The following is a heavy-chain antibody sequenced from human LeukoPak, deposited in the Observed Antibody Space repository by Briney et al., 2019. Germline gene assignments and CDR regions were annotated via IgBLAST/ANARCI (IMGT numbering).Heavy chain of an antibody. D-gene: IGHD2-15*01. Sequence: GGSLRLSCAASGFTFSSYEMTWARQAPGKGLEWVSYISSSGSSIYYADSVKGRFTISRDNAKNSLYLQMNSLRAEDTAVYYCAVVAATSDRTFDYWGQGTLVTVSS. CDR2: ISSSGSSI. V-gene: IGHV3-48*03. CDR1: GFTFSSYE. CDR3: AVVAATSDRTFDY. J-gene: IGHJ4*02.